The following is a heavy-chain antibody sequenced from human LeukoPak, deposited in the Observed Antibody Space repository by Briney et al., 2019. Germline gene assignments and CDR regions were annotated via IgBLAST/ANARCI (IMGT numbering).Heavy chain of an antibody. CDR1: GGPISSYY. Sequence: PSETLSLTCTVSGGPISSYYWSWIRQPPGKGLEWIGYIYYSGSTNYNPSLKSRVTISVDTSKNQLSLKLSSVTAADTAVYYCARQGYCSGGSCPPYYYYGMDVWGQGTTVTVSS. V-gene: IGHV4-59*08. J-gene: IGHJ6*02. D-gene: IGHD2-15*01. CDR2: IYYSGST. CDR3: ARQGYCSGGSCPPYYYYGMDV.